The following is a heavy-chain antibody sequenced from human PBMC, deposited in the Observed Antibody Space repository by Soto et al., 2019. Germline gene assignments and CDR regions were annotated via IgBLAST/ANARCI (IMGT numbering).Heavy chain of an antibody. D-gene: IGHD3-22*01. CDR3: AREGYDSRNYYYYGMDV. V-gene: IGHV1-58*01. CDR1: GFTFTNSA. Sequence: SVKVSCKASGFTFTNSAVQWVRQARGQRLEWIGWIVVGSGNTNYAQKFQERVTITRDMSTSTAYMELSSLRSEDTAVYYCAREGYDSRNYYYYGMDVWGQGTTVTVSS. J-gene: IGHJ6*02. CDR2: IVVGSGNT.